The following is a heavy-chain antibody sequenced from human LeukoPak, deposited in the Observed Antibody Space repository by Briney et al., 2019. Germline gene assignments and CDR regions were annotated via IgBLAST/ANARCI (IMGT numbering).Heavy chain of an antibody. V-gene: IGHV3-30*18. CDR2: ISYDGSNK. Sequence: GGSLRLSCAASGFTFSSYGMHWVRQAPGKGLEWVAVISYDGSNKYYADSVKGRFTISRDNSKNTLYLQMNSLRAEDTAVYYCAKEGSGGWYEYYFDYWGQGTLVIVSS. CDR1: GFTFSSYG. J-gene: IGHJ4*02. CDR3: AKEGSGGWYEYYFDY. D-gene: IGHD6-19*01.